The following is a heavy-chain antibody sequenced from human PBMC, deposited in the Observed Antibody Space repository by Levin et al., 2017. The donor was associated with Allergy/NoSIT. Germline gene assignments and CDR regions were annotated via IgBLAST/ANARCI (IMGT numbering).Heavy chain of an antibody. V-gene: IGHV4-61*02. CDR3: ARDLEGFSGYKPYCYTDV. D-gene: IGHD5-12*01. CDR1: GDSISRGFYY. CDR2: IYVTGST. J-gene: IGHJ6*03. Sequence: SETLSLTCSVSGDSISRGFYYWSWIRQPAGEGLEWIGRIYVTGSTTYSPSLKSRITISLDRSKDQVSLKINSVTAADTAVYYCARDLEGFSGYKPYCYTDVWGKGTTVTVSS.